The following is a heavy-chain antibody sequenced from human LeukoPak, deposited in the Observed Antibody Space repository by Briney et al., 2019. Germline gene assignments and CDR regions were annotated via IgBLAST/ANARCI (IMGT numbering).Heavy chain of an antibody. Sequence: SETLSLTCTVSGGSIGTYYWSWVRQPPGKRLEWIGNIYISGSTNYNPSLKSRVTISVDTSKNQFFLKLSSMTAADTAVYFCARQGEDFWTGYYTDSYMDVWGKGTTVTVSS. CDR3: ARQGEDFWTGYYTDSYMDV. D-gene: IGHD3/OR15-3a*01. CDR2: IYISGST. V-gene: IGHV4-4*09. J-gene: IGHJ6*03. CDR1: GGSIGTYY.